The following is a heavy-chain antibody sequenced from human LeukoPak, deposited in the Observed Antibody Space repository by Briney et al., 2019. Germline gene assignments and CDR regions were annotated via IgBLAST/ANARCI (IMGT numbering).Heavy chain of an antibody. V-gene: IGHV3-21*01. D-gene: IGHD6-13*01. CDR3: ARVRDPGIAAAPDAFDI. J-gene: IGHJ3*02. CDR2: ISSSSSYI. Sequence: GGSLRLSCAASGFTFSSYSMNWVRQAPGKGLEWVSSISSSSSYIYYADSVKGRFTISRDNAKNSPYLQMNSLRAEDTAVYYCARVRDPGIAAAPDAFDIWGQGTMVTVSS. CDR1: GFTFSSYS.